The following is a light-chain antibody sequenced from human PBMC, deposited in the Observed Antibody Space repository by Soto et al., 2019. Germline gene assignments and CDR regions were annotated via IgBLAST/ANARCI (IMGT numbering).Light chain of an antibody. CDR3: SSYTSGSTPVV. V-gene: IGLV2-14*03. J-gene: IGLJ2*01. CDR1: NSDIGSYYY. Sequence: QSALTQPASVSGSPGQSITISCTGTNSDIGSYYYVSWYQHHPDKAPKLMIYDVRNRPSGVSNRFSGSKSDNTASLTISGLQAEDEDDYYCSSYTSGSTPVVFGGGTKLTVL. CDR2: DVR.